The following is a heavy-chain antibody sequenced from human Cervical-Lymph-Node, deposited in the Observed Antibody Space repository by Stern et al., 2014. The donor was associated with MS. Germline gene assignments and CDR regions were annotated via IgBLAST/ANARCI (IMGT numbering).Heavy chain of an antibody. CDR3: ARGLLGSENAFDI. J-gene: IGHJ3*02. V-gene: IGHV1-18*01. Sequence: VQLVESGAAVTQPGDSVKVSCKASGYTFTSYGISWVRQAPGHGLVRMGWISAYNGNTNYAQKLQGRVTMTTDTSTSTAYMELRSLRSDDTAVYYCARGLLGSENAFDIWGQGTMVTVSS. CDR2: ISAYNGNT. CDR1: GYTFTSYG. D-gene: IGHD2-15*01.